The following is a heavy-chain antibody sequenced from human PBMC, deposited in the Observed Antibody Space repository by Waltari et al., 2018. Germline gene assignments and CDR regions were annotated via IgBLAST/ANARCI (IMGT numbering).Heavy chain of an antibody. Sequence: EVQLLESGGGLVQPGGSLRLSCAASGFTFSSYAMSWVRQAQGKGLEWVSAISGSGGSTYYADAVKGRFTISRDNSKNTLYLQMNSLRAEDTAVYYCAKVHMTTVSYFDYWGQGTLVTVSS. J-gene: IGHJ4*02. D-gene: IGHD4-17*01. CDR1: GFTFSSYA. CDR2: ISGSGGST. CDR3: AKVHMTTVSYFDY. V-gene: IGHV3-23*01.